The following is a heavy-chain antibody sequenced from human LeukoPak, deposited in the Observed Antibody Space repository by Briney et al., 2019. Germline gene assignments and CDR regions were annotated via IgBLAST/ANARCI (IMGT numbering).Heavy chain of an antibody. CDR3: ATDPGEWEPI. V-gene: IGHV3-15*01. CDR1: GLTFNNAW. J-gene: IGHJ3*02. D-gene: IGHD1-26*01. Sequence: GSLRLSCATSGLTFNNAWMSWFRQAPGKGLEWVGRIKSKIDGGTSDYAAPVQGRFTISRDDSKNTLYLQINSLKIEDTAVYYCATDPGEWEPIWGQGTMVTVSS. CDR2: IKSKIDGGTS.